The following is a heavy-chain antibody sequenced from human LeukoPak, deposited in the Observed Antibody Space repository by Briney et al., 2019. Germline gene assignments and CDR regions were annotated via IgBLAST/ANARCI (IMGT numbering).Heavy chain of an antibody. CDR2: IYTSGST. Sequence: PSETLSLTCTVSGGSISRYYWSWIRQPAGKGLEWIGRIYTSGSTNYNPSLKSRVTMSVDTSKNQFSLKLSSVTAADTAVYYCASSSGQYCSSTSCYPVYFDYWGQGTLVTVSS. D-gene: IGHD2-2*01. J-gene: IGHJ4*02. CDR3: ASSSGQYCSSTSCYPVYFDY. V-gene: IGHV4-4*07. CDR1: GGSISRYY.